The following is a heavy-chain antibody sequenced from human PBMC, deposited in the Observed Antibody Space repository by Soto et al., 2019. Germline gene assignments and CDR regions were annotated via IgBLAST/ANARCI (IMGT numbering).Heavy chain of an antibody. V-gene: IGHV3-73*01. Sequence: EVQLVESGGGLVQPGGSLKLSCAASGFTFSGSAMHWVRQASGKGLEWVGRIRSKANSYATAYAASVKGRFTISRDDSKTTAYLQMNSLKTEDTAVYYCTSPIQLRAYWFDPWGQGTLVTVSS. CDR2: IRSKANSYAT. J-gene: IGHJ5*02. D-gene: IGHD5-18*01. CDR1: GFTFSGSA. CDR3: TSPIQLRAYWFDP.